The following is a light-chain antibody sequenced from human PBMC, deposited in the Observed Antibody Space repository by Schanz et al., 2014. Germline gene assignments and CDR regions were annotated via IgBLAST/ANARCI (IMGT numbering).Light chain of an antibody. V-gene: IGKV3D-15*01. Sequence: EIVMTQSPATLSVSPGERATLSCRASQSVSSNLAWYQQKPGQAPRLLIYGASFRATGISDRFIGSGSGTDFTLTITRLEPEDFAVFYCQQFIDVPWTFGQGTKVEVK. CDR3: QQFIDVPWT. CDR1: QSVSSN. CDR2: GAS. J-gene: IGKJ1*01.